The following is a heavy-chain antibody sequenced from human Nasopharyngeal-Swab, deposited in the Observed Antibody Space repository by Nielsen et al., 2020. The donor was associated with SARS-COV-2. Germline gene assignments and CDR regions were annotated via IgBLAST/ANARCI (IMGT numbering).Heavy chain of an antibody. CDR2: IIPIFGTA. D-gene: IGHD3-10*01. CDR1: GGTFSSYA. CDR3: ARGDTGKYYYGSGSYSFDY. J-gene: IGHJ4*02. Sequence: SVKVSCKASGGTFSSYAISWVRQAPGQGLEWMGGIIPIFGTANYAQKFQGRVTITADKSTSTAYMELNSLRSEDTAVYYCARGDTGKYYYGSGSYSFDYWGQGTLVTVSS. V-gene: IGHV1-69*06.